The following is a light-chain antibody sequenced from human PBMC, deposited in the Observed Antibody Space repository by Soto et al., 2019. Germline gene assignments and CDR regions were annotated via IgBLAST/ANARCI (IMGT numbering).Light chain of an antibody. CDR1: QSISSN. V-gene: IGKV3D-15*01. Sequence: EIVMTQSPATLSVSPGERATLSCRANQSISSNLAWYLQKPGQAPRLLIYAASTRATGIPARFSGSGSGTEFTLTISSLQSEDFAVYYCQQYNDWPPIFTFGPGTKVDIK. J-gene: IGKJ3*01. CDR2: AAS. CDR3: QQYNDWPPIFT.